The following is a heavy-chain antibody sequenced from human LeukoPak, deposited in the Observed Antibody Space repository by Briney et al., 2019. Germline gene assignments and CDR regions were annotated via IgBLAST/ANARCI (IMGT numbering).Heavy chain of an antibody. J-gene: IGHJ4*02. Sequence: PGGSLRLSCAASGFTFSSHWMSWVRQAPGKGLEWVANIKQDGSEKYYVDSVKGRFTISRDNAKNSLFLQMNSLRADDTAVYYCARLIVGAIDYWGQGTLVTVSS. CDR3: ARLIVGAIDY. CDR2: IKQDGSEK. V-gene: IGHV3-7*01. CDR1: GFTFSSHW. D-gene: IGHD1-26*01.